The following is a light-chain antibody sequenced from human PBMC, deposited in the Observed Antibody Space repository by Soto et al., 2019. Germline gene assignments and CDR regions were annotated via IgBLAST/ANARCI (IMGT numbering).Light chain of an antibody. J-gene: IGLJ2*01. CDR2: QVS. V-gene: IGLV2-8*01. Sequence: QSALTQPPSASGSPGQSVTISCTGTSGDIGTYDYVSWYQQHPGKAPKLMIYQVSQRPSGVPDRFSGSKSGSTASLAISGLPSEDEADYYCVAWDDSLNGHVVFGGGTKVTVL. CDR3: VAWDDSLNGHVV. CDR1: SGDIGTYDY.